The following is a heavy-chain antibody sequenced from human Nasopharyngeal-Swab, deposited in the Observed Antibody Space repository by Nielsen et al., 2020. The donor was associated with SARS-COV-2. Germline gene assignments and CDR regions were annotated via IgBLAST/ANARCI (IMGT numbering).Heavy chain of an antibody. V-gene: IGHV2-5*02. CDR1: GFSLSTSGVG. Sequence: SGPTLVKPTQTLTLTCPFSGFSLSTSGVGVGWIRQPPGKALEWLALIYWDDDKRYSPSLKSRLTITKDTPKNQVVLTMTNMDPVDTATYYCAHRHAYGSGSYYNWFDPWGQGTLVTVSS. CDR3: AHRHAYGSGSYYNWFDP. J-gene: IGHJ5*02. CDR2: IYWDDDK. D-gene: IGHD3-10*01.